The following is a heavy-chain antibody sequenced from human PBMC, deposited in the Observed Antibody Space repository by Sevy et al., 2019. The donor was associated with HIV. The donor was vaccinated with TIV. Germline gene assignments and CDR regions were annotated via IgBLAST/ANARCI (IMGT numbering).Heavy chain of an antibody. V-gene: IGHV3-11*01. CDR2: ISSSGTTR. CDR3: AGARTVISFDF. CDR1: GFSLSDYY. J-gene: IGHJ4*02. D-gene: IGHD4-17*01. Sequence: GGSLRLSCAGSGFSLSDYYMSWIRQAPGKGLEWISYISSSGTTRYYADSVRGRFTISKDNAKKSLYLQMNSLRAEDTAIYDCAGARTVISFDFWGQGVLVTVSS.